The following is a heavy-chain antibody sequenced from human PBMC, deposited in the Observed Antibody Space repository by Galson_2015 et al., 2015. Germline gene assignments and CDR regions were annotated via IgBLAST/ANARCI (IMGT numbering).Heavy chain of an antibody. D-gene: IGHD2-15*01. CDR1: GGSISSYY. J-gene: IGHJ4*02. CDR2: IYYSGST. V-gene: IGHV4-59*01. Sequence: SETLSLTCTVSGGSISSYYWSWIRQPPGKGLEWIGYIYYSGSTNYNPSLKSRVTISVDTSKNQFSLKLSSVTAADTAVYYCARGQVVVAAISSAPLYYFDYWGQGTLVTVSS. CDR3: ARGQVVVAAISSAPLYYFDY.